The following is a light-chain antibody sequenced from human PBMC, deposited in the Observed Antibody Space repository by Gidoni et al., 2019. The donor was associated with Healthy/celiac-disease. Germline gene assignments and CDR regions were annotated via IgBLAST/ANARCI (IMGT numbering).Light chain of an antibody. J-gene: IGLJ1*01. V-gene: IGLV1-40*01. CDR1: SSNIGAGYD. Sequence: QSVLTQPPSVSGAPGQGVTISCTGSSSNIGAGYDVHWYQQLPGTAPKLPIYGNSNRPSGVPDRFSGSKSGTSASLAITGLQAEDEADYYCQSYDSSLSGVFGTGTKVTVL. CDR2: GNS. CDR3: QSYDSSLSGV.